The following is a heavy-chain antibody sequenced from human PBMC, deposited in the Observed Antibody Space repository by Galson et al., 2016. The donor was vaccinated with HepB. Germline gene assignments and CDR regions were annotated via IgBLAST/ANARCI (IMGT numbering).Heavy chain of an antibody. CDR2: IYYSGST. Sequence: SWVRQPPGKGLEWIGYIYYSGSTYYNPSLKSRVTISVDTSKNQFSLKLSSVTAADTAVYYCARGDDILTGTYYFDYWGQGTLVTVPS. V-gene: IGHV4-30-4*08. D-gene: IGHD3-9*01. CDR3: ARGDDILTGTYYFDY. J-gene: IGHJ4*02.